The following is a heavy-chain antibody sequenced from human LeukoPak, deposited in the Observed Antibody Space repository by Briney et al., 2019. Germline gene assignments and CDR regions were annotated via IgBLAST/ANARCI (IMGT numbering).Heavy chain of an antibody. CDR2: IYYSGST. CDR1: GGSISSYY. J-gene: IGHJ4*02. CDR3: ARVFPGDY. Sequence: SETLSLTCTVSGGSISSYYWSWIRQAPGKGLEWIGYIYYSGSTNYNPSLKSRVIISVDTSKNQFSLKLSSVTAADTAVYYCARVFPGDYWGQGTLVTVSS. V-gene: IGHV4-59*12.